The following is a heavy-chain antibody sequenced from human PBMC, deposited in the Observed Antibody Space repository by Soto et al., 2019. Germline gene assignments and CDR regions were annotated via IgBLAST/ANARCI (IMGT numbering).Heavy chain of an antibody. V-gene: IGHV3-21*01. D-gene: IGHD7-27*01. Sequence: EVQLVESGGGLVKPGGSLRLSCAASGFTFCNYSMNWVRQAPGKGLEWVSSISSSSSYIYYADSVKGRFTISRDNAKNSLYLQMNSLRAEDTAVYYCARPWGHYYYYYYMDVWGKGTTVTVSS. CDR1: GFTFCNYS. CDR3: ARPWGHYYYYYYMDV. J-gene: IGHJ6*03. CDR2: ISSSSSYI.